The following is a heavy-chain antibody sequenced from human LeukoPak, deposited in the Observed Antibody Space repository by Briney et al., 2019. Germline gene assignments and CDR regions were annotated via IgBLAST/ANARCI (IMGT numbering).Heavy chain of an antibody. D-gene: IGHD5-18*01. Sequence: ASVKVSCKASGYTFTSYYVHWVRQAPGQGLEWMGIINPSGGTTSYAQKFQGRVTMTRDTSTSTVYIELSSLRSEDTAVYYCARGCGIQVWTPLFDYWGQGTLVAVSS. J-gene: IGHJ4*02. CDR3: ARGCGIQVWTPLFDY. CDR1: GYTFTSYY. CDR2: INPSGGTT. V-gene: IGHV1-46*01.